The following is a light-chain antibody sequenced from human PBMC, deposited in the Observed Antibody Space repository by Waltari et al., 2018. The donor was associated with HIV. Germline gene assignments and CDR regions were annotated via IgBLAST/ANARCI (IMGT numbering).Light chain of an antibody. CDR3: QQRNTLQFT. CDR1: QDISNY. Sequence: DIQLTQSPVFLSASVGDRVTITCRARQDISNYLVWYQQKPGEAPRLLIYAASTLQSGVPSRFGGSGSGTDFTLTISSLQPEDFATYYCQQRNTLQFTVAGGTKV. J-gene: IGKJ4*01. CDR2: AAS. V-gene: IGKV1-9*01.